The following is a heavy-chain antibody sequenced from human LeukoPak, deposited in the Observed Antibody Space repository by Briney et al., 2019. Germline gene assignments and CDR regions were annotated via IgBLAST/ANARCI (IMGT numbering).Heavy chain of an antibody. CDR3: AREGEAIVVVTVHYYYYGMDV. CDR2: ISAYNGNT. CDR1: GYTFTNYG. D-gene: IGHD2-21*02. V-gene: IGHV1-18*01. Sequence: ASVKVSCKASGYTFTNYGISWVRQAPGQGLEWMGWISAYNGNTNYAQKLQGRVTMTTDTSTSTAYMELRSLRSDDTAVYYCAREGEAIVVVTVHYYYYGMDVWGQGTTVTVSS. J-gene: IGHJ6*02.